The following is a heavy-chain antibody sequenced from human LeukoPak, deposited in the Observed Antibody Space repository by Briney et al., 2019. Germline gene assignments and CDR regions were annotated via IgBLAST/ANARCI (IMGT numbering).Heavy chain of an antibody. CDR2: IYYSGST. Sequence: SETLSLTCTVSGGYIRSYYWSWIRQPPGKGLERIGYIYYSGSTNYNPSLKSRVTISVDTSKKQLSLKLSSVTAADTAVYYCARVYYSSSYDYWYFDLWGRGTLVTVSS. D-gene: IGHD6-13*01. V-gene: IGHV4-59*01. CDR3: ARVYYSSSYDYWYFDL. J-gene: IGHJ2*01. CDR1: GGYIRSYY.